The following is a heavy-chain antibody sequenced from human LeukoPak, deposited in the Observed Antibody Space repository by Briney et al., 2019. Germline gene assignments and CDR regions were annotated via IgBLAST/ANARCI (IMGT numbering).Heavy chain of an antibody. D-gene: IGHD3-10*01. Sequence: GGSLRLSCAASGFTFSSDAMTWVRQAPGKGLEWVSAISGSGGTTYYADSVKGRFTISRDNSKNPLYLQMNSLRAEDTAVYYCAKEAGYGSGSYYDYWGQGTLVTVSS. CDR1: GFTFSSDA. CDR3: AKEAGYGSGSYYDY. J-gene: IGHJ4*02. V-gene: IGHV3-23*01. CDR2: ISGSGGTT.